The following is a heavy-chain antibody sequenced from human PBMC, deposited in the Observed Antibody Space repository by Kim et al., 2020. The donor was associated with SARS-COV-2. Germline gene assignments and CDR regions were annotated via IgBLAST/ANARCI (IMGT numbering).Heavy chain of an antibody. Sequence: SETLSLTCSVSGGSISSGGYYWSWVRQYPGKGLEWIGYIHYSGSTYYNPSLKSRVTISVDTSKNQFSLKLSSVTAADTAVYYCARYGSGTYYFDYWGQGALVTVSS. CDR3: ARYGSGTYYFDY. V-gene: IGHV4-31*03. J-gene: IGHJ4*02. CDR2: IHYSGST. D-gene: IGHD3-10*01. CDR1: GGSISSGGYY.